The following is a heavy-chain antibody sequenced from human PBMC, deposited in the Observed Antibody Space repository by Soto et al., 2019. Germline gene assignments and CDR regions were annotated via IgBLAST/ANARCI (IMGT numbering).Heavy chain of an antibody. J-gene: IGHJ5*02. Sequence: SETLSLTCTVSGGSISSSSYYWGWIRQPPGKGLEWIGSIYYSGSTYYNPSLKSRVTISVDTSKNQFSLKLSSVTAADTAVYYCARQRVAARHHWFDPWGQGTLVTVS. CDR2: IYYSGST. D-gene: IGHD6-6*01. V-gene: IGHV4-39*01. CDR1: GGSISSSSYY. CDR3: ARQRVAARHHWFDP.